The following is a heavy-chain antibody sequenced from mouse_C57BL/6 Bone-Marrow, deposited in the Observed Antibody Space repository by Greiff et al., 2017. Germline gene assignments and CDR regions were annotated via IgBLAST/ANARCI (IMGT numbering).Heavy chain of an antibody. CDR3: ARGGTVVAPYWYFDV. V-gene: IGHV1-81*01. Sequence: QVQLQQSGAELARPGASVKLSCKASGYTFTSYGISWVKQRTGQGLEWIGEIYPRSGNTYYNEKFKGKATLTADKSSSTAYMELRSLTSEDSAVYFCARGGTVVAPYWYFDVWGTGTTVTGSS. J-gene: IGHJ1*03. CDR1: GYTFTSYG. D-gene: IGHD1-1*01. CDR2: IYPRSGNT.